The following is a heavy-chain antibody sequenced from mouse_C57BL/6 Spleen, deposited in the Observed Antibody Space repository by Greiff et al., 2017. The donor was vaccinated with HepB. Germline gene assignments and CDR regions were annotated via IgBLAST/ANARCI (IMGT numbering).Heavy chain of an antibody. Sequence: QVQLQQPGAELVMPGASVKLSCKASGYTFTSYWMHWVKQRPGQGLEWIGEIDPSDSYTNYNQKFKGKSTLTVDKSSSTAYMQLSSLTSEDSAVYYCARGKYGNPQAWFAYWGQGTLVTVSA. CDR2: IDPSDSYT. CDR1: GYTFTSYW. D-gene: IGHD2-10*02. J-gene: IGHJ3*01. CDR3: ARGKYGNPQAWFAY. V-gene: IGHV1-69*01.